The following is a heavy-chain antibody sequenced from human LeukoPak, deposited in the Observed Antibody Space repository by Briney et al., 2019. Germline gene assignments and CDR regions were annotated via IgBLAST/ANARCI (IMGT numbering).Heavy chain of an antibody. D-gene: IGHD2-2*01. CDR1: GFTFSSYS. CDR2: ISSSSSYI. V-gene: IGHV3-21*01. J-gene: IGHJ3*02. CDR3: ARYCSSTSCYRFAFDI. Sequence: PGGSLRLSCAASGFTFSSYSMNWVRQAPGKGLEWVSSISSSSSYIYYADSVKGRFTISRDNAKNSLYLQMNSLRSEDTAVYYCARYCSSTSCYRFAFDIWGQGTMVTVSS.